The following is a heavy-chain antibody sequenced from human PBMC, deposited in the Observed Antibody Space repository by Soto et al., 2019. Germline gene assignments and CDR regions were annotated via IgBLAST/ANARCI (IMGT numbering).Heavy chain of an antibody. CDR2: IKQDGSEK. J-gene: IGHJ3*02. V-gene: IGHV3-7*01. CDR3: ARTDAFDI. Sequence: GGSLRLSCVASGCTFISYLMSWVRQAPGKGLEWVANIKQDGSEKYYVDSVKGRFTISRDNAKNSLYLQMNSLRAEDTAVYYCARTDAFDIWGQGTMVTVSS. CDR1: GCTFISYL.